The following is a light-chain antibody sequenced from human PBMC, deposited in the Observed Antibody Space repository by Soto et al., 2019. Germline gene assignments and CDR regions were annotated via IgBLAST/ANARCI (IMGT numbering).Light chain of an antibody. Sequence: DIQMTQSPSTLSASVGDRVTITCRASQSISSWLAWYQQKPGKAPKLLIYDASSLESGVPSRFSGRGSGTEFTLTISSLQPDDFATYYCQQYNRYSWTFGQGTKVEIK. CDR1: QSISSW. V-gene: IGKV1-5*01. CDR3: QQYNRYSWT. CDR2: DAS. J-gene: IGKJ1*01.